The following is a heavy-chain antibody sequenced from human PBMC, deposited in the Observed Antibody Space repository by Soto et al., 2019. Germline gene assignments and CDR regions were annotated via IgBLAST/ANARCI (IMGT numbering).Heavy chain of an antibody. CDR3: VRATYFSDSSGYTRCLDY. Sequence: WGARILSCAISGLPLRDHDIDWVRQGPGKGREGGGRSRDKSQGYSITYAASVKGRFTTSRDESKNSVYLQMNRLKTEDTAVYYCVRATYFSDSSGYTRCLDYWGQGTLVTVSS. CDR1: GLPLRDHD. CDR2: SRDKSQGYSI. J-gene: IGHJ4*02. V-gene: IGHV3-72*01. D-gene: IGHD3-22*01.